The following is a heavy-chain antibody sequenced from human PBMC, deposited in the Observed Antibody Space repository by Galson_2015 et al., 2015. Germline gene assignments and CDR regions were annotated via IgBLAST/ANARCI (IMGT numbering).Heavy chain of an antibody. CDR1: GYTFTNYY. CDR2: INPRSGST. V-gene: IGHV1-46*01. D-gene: IGHD3-9*01. CDR3: ARVRAFYDILTGYHKDVFEI. Sequence: SVKVSCKASGYTFTNYYMHWVRQAPGRGLEWMGMINPRSGSTSYAQKFQGRVTMTRDTSTSIVYMELSSLRSEDTAVYYCARVRAFYDILTGYHKDVFEIWGQGTMVTVSS. J-gene: IGHJ3*02.